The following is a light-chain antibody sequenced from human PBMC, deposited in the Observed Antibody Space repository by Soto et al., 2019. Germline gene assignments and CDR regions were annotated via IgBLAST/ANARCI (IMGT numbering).Light chain of an antibody. CDR3: AAWDDSLNGVV. V-gene: IGLV1-44*01. J-gene: IGLJ2*01. Sequence: QSVLTQPPSASGTPGQTIAISCSGGSSNIGSHTVNWYQQLPGTAPRLLIYSNTQRPSGVPDHFSGSKSGTSAFLAISGLQSEYEGDYYCAAWDDSLNGVVFGGGTKLTVL. CDR1: SSNIGSHT. CDR2: SNT.